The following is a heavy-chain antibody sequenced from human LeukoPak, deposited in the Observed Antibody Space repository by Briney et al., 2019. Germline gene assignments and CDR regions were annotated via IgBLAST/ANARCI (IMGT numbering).Heavy chain of an antibody. V-gene: IGHV1-69*05. CDR1: GGTFSSYA. Sequence: GASVKVSCKASGGTFSSYAISWVRQAPGQGLEWMGRIIPIFGTANYAQKFQGRVTITTDESTSTAYMELSSLRSEDTAVYYCARAPPAEMGPFDPWGQGTLVTVSS. D-gene: IGHD5-24*01. CDR3: ARAPPAEMGPFDP. J-gene: IGHJ5*02. CDR2: IIPIFGTA.